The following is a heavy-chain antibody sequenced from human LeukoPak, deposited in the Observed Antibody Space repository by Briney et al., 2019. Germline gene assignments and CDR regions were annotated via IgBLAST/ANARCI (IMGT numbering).Heavy chain of an antibody. D-gene: IGHD6-19*01. CDR2: IYYSGST. Sequence: QVQLQESGPGLVKPSETLSLTCTVSGGSISSGGYYWSWIRQHPGKGLEWIGYIYYSGSTYYNPSLKSRVTISVDTSKNQFSLKLSSVTAADTAVYYCARDRASVAGYFDYWGQGTLVTVSS. J-gene: IGHJ4*02. CDR1: GGSISSGGYY. V-gene: IGHV4-31*03. CDR3: ARDRASVAGYFDY.